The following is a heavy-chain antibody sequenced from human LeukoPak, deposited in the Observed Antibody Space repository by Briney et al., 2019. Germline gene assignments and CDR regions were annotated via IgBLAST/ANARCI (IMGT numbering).Heavy chain of an antibody. Sequence: SETLSLTCGVSGGSITSTNWWSWVRQPPGQGLEWIGEISLSGLTNYNPSLKSRVTMALDKSKNHLSLNLTSVTAADTAVYYCARAGPIRYCSGGSCCSTFDYWGQGTLVTVSS. CDR1: GGSITSTNW. CDR2: ISLSGLT. V-gene: IGHV4-4*02. D-gene: IGHD2-15*01. J-gene: IGHJ4*02. CDR3: ARAGPIRYCSGGSCCSTFDY.